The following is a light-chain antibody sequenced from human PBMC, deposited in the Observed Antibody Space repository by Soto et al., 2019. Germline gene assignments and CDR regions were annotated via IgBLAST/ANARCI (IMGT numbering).Light chain of an antibody. CDR2: GAS. J-gene: IGKJ4*01. V-gene: IGKV3-20*01. CDR3: QQYGSSPTA. Sequence: EIVLTQSPGTLSLSPGERATLSCRASQTVFSNYLAWYQQKPGQAPRLLIFGASSRATGTPDRFSGSGSGTDFTLTISRLEPEDFAVYYCQQYGSSPTAFGGGTKVEIK. CDR1: QTVFSNY.